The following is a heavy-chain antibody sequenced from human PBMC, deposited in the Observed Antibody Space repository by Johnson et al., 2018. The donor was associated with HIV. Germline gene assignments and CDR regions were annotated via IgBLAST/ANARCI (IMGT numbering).Heavy chain of an antibody. CDR3: AKGLMRGAFDM. Sequence: MLLVESGGGLVQPGGSLRLSCTASGFTVSSNCMTWVRQAPGKGLEWVATIKGDGSGQDYVDSVEGRFTISRDYAKNSLYVQMNSLRAEDTAVYYCAKGLMRGAFDMWGQGTMVTVSS. J-gene: IGHJ3*02. CDR1: GFTVSSNC. CDR2: IKGDGSGQ. D-gene: IGHD2-8*01. V-gene: IGHV3-7*01.